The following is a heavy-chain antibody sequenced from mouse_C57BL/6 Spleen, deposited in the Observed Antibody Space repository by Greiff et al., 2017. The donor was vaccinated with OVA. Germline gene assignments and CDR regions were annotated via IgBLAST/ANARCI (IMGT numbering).Heavy chain of an antibody. CDR1: GYSITSGYY. V-gene: IGHV3-6*01. J-gene: IGHJ3*01. CDR2: ISYDGSN. Sequence: DVKLQESGPGLVKPSQSLSLTCSVTGYSITSGYYWNWIRQFPGNKLEWMGYISYDGSNNYNPSLQDRISITRDTSKNQFFLKLNSVTTEDTATCYCAREDYYGFAYWGQGTLVTVSA. CDR3: AREDYYGFAY. D-gene: IGHD1-1*01.